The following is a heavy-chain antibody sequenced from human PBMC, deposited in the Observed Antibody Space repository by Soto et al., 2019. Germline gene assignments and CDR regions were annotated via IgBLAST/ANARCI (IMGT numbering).Heavy chain of an antibody. D-gene: IGHD2-2*01. CDR1: GGSISSYY. CDR3: AGTRDDCSSTSCHDAFDI. CDR2: IYYSGST. Sequence: SETLSLTCTVSGGSISSYYWSWIRQPPGKGLEWIGYIYYSGSTNYNPSLKSRVTISVDTSKNQFSLKLSSVTAADTAVYYCAGTRDDCSSTSCHDAFDIWGQRTMVTVS. J-gene: IGHJ3*02. V-gene: IGHV4-59*08.